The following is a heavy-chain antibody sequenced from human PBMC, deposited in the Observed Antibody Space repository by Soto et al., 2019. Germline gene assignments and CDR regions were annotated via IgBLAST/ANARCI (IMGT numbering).Heavy chain of an antibody. CDR3: TLYYYDSSGYYYGMDV. V-gene: IGHV3-15*07. CDR2: IKSKTDGGTT. D-gene: IGHD3-22*01. Sequence: GGSLRLSCAASGFTFSNAWMNWVRQAPGKGLEWVGRIKSKTDGGTTDYAAPVKGRFTISRDDSKNTLYLQMNSLKTEDTAVYYCTLYYYDSSGYYYGMDVWGQGTTVTVSS. CDR1: GFTFSNAW. J-gene: IGHJ6*02.